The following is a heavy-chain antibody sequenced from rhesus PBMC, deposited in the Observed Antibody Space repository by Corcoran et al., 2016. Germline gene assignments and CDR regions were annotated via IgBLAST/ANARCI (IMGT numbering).Heavy chain of an antibody. D-gene: IGHD4-35*01. Sequence: QVQLQESGPGLVKPSETLSLTCAVSGGSISSSNWWSVNRQSPGKGLEWIGYIYGGSGSTSYNPYLKSRGTISTDTSKNQVSLKLSSVTAADTAVYYCARLDGNWSDSWGQGVVVTVSS. CDR3: ARLDGNWSDS. J-gene: IGHJ6*01. CDR1: GGSISSSNW. CDR2: IYGGSGST. V-gene: IGHV4S7*01.